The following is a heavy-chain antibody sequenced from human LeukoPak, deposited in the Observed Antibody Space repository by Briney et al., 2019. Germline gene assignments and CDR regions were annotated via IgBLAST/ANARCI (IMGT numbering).Heavy chain of an antibody. V-gene: IGHV4-31*03. J-gene: IGHJ4*02. CDR1: GGSISSGNYF. D-gene: IGHD3-22*01. CDR2: IYHSGST. Sequence: SETLSLTCTVSGGSISSGNYFWSWIRQHPGKGLEWIGYIYHSGSTYYNPSLKSRVSISGDTSKNEFSLTLNSVTAADTAVYYCATALKESSGYFKYFVHWGQGSLVTVSS. CDR3: ATALKESSGYFKYFVH.